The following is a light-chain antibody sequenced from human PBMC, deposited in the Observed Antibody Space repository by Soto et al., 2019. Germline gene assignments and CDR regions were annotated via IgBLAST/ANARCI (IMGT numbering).Light chain of an antibody. CDR1: SSNIGSNY. CDR2: RNN. V-gene: IGLV1-47*01. CDR3: AAWDDSLRGV. J-gene: IGLJ3*02. Sequence: QSVLTQPPSASGTPGQRVTISCSGSSSNIGSNYVYWYQQLPGTAHKLLIYRNNQRPSGVPDRLSGSKSGTSASLAISGLRSEDEADYYWAAWDDSLRGVFGGGTKLTVL.